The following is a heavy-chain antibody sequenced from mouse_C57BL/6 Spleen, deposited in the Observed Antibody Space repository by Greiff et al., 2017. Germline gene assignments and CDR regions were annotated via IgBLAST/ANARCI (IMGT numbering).Heavy chain of an antibody. J-gene: IGHJ4*01. Sequence: VQLQQSGAELARPGASVKMSCKASGYTFTSYTMHWVKQRPGQGLEWIGYINPSSGYTKYNQKFKDKATLTADKSSSTAYMQLSSLTSEDSAVYYCARGGGSNYAMDYWGQGTSVTVSS. CDR2: INPSSGYT. CDR3: ARGGGSNYAMDY. D-gene: IGHD1-1*01. V-gene: IGHV1-4*01. CDR1: GYTFTSYT.